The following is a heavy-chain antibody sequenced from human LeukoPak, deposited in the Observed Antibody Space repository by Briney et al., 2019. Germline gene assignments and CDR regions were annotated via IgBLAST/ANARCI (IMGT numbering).Heavy chain of an antibody. V-gene: IGHV1-18*04. CDR3: ARDQSWRHCSGGSCSWRFDY. D-gene: IGHD2-15*01. CDR2: ISAYNGNT. Sequence: ASVKVSCKASGYTFTSYGISWVRQAPGQGLEWMGWISAYNGNTNYAQKLQGRVTMTTDTSTSTAYMELRSLRSDDTAVYYCARDQSWRHCSGGSCSWRFDYWGQGTLVTVSS. CDR1: GYTFTSYG. J-gene: IGHJ4*02.